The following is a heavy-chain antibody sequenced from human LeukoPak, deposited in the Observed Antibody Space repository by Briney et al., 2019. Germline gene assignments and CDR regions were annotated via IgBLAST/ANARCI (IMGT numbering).Heavy chain of an antibody. Sequence: ASVKVSCKASGYTFTGYSMHWVRQAPGQGLEWMGRINPNSGGTNYAQKFQGRVTMSRDTSISTSYMELSRLRSDDTAVYYCARDHLYCSSTNCYRLDYYYYMDVWGKGTTVTVSS. CDR3: ARDHLYCSSTNCYRLDYYYYMDV. J-gene: IGHJ6*03. CDR2: INPNSGGT. D-gene: IGHD2-2*01. V-gene: IGHV1-2*06. CDR1: GYTFTGYS.